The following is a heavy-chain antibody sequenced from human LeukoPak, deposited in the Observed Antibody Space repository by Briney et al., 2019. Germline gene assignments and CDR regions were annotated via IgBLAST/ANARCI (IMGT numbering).Heavy chain of an antibody. V-gene: IGHV4-34*01. CDR3: ARGLSAIVH. Sequence: SETLSLTCTFSGASISTGGYYWSWIRQPPGKGLEWIGEINHSGSTNYNPSLKSRVTISVDTSKNQFSLKLSSVTAADTAVYYCARGLSAIVHWGQGTLVTVSS. D-gene: IGHD2-21*02. J-gene: IGHJ4*02. CDR2: INHSGST. CDR1: GASISTGGYY.